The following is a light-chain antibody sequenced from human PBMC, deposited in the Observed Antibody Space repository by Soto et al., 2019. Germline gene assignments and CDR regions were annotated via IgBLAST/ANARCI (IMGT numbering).Light chain of an antibody. Sequence: EVVLTQSPGTLSLSPGERATLSCRASENVSNNDLAWYQQKPGQDPRLLIFGSSDRAAGIPDRFSGSGSGTDFTLTISRLEPEDFAVYYCQQYGSSPLYTFGQGTKLEIK. CDR2: GSS. CDR1: ENVSNND. CDR3: QQYGSSPLYT. V-gene: IGKV3-20*01. J-gene: IGKJ2*01.